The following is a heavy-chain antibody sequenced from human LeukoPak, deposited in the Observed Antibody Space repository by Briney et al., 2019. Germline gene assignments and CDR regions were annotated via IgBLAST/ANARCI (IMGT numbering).Heavy chain of an antibody. CDR1: GGSISSGGYY. D-gene: IGHD6-13*01. V-gene: IGHV4-31*03. J-gene: IGHJ4*02. CDR2: IYYSGST. Sequence: SQTLSLTCTVSGGSISSGGYYWSWIRQHPGKGLEWIGYIYYSGSTYCNPSLKSRVTISVDTSKNQFSLKLSSVTAADTAVYYCARRLIAAAGQFDYWGQGTLVTVSS. CDR3: ARRLIAAAGQFDY.